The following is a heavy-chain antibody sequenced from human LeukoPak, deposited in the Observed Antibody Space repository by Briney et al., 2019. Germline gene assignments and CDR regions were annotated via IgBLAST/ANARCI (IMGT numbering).Heavy chain of an antibody. CDR3: AKGLRGYSYGQYFDY. Sequence: GGSLRLSCGASGFSFSNYAMRWVRQAPGKGLEWVSGISDSGGSTYYADSVKGRFTISRDNSKNTLYLQMDSLRVEDTAVYYCAKGLRGYSYGQYFDYWGQGTLVTVSS. D-gene: IGHD5-18*01. J-gene: IGHJ4*02. CDR1: GFSFSNYA. V-gene: IGHV3-23*01. CDR2: ISDSGGST.